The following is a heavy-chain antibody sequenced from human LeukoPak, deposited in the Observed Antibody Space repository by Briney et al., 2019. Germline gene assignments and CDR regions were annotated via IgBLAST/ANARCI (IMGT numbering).Heavy chain of an antibody. J-gene: IGHJ4*02. CDR3: ARDPTAYCGGDCHGDY. CDR1: GGTFSNYA. V-gene: IGHV1-69*04. Sequence: GSSVKVSCKASGGTFSNYAISWVRQAPGQGLEWMGRIIPILRMANYAQKFQGRVTITADKSTSTAYMELSRLRSDDTAVYYCARDPTAYCGGDCHGDYWGQGTLVTVSS. D-gene: IGHD2-21*01. CDR2: IIPILRMA.